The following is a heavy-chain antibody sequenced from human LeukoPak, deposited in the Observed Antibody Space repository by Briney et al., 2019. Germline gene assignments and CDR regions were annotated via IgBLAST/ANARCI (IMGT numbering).Heavy chain of an antibody. CDR2: IYPVDSDT. CDR3: ARHRLGSYSRNHAFDI. CDR1: GFSFNTYW. Sequence: GESLKISCRVSGFSFNTYWIGWVRHMPGKGLEWMGIIYPVDSDTKYSPSFQGQVTISADRSISTAYLEWSSLKASDTAMYYCARHRLGSYSRNHAFDIWGQGTMVTVSS. D-gene: IGHD1-26*01. J-gene: IGHJ3*02. V-gene: IGHV5-51*01.